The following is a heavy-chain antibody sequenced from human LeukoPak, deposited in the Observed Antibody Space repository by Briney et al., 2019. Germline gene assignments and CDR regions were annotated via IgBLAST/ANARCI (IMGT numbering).Heavy chain of an antibody. Sequence: SETLSLTCAVYGGSFSGYYWSWIRQPPGKGLEWIGEINHSGSTNYNPSLKSRVTISVDTSKNQFSLKLSSVTAADTAVYYCATLVGDCSSTSCYTDWGQGTLVTVSS. V-gene: IGHV4-34*01. CDR2: INHSGST. CDR3: ATLVGDCSSTSCYTD. D-gene: IGHD2-2*02. J-gene: IGHJ4*02. CDR1: GGSFSGYY.